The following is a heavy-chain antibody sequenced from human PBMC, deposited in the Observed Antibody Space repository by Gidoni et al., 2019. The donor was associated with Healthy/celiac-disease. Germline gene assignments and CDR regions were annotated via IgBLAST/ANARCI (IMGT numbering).Heavy chain of an antibody. J-gene: IGHJ4*02. D-gene: IGHD2-15*01. Sequence: VGRIKSKTDGGTTDYAAPVKGRFTISRDDSKNTLYLQMNSLKTEDTAVYYCTTSPDIDYWGQGTLVTVSS. CDR2: IKSKTDGGTT. CDR3: TTSPDIDY. V-gene: IGHV3-15*01.